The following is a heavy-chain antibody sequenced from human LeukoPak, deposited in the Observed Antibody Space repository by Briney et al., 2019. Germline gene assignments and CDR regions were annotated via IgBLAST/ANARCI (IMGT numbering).Heavy chain of an antibody. CDR2: MYPADSDT. D-gene: IGHD2-21*02. Sequence: GESLKISWEGSGGSFTKFWIGWVRQMPGNGLELMGIMYPADSDTRYSPSFQGQVTISADKSISTAHLQWSSLKTSDTAMYYCARLPHCGSDCYPNWFDSWGQGTLVTVSS. V-gene: IGHV5-51*01. CDR1: GGSFTKFW. CDR3: ARLPHCGSDCYPNWFDS. J-gene: IGHJ5*01.